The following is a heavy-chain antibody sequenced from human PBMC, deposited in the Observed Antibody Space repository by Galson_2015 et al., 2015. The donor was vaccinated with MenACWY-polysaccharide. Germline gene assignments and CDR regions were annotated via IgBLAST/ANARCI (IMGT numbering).Heavy chain of an antibody. CDR1: GSNLSSYD. D-gene: IGHD2-21*01. CDR2: MNPNSGNT. CDR3: ASIIARKCSLADS. J-gene: IGHJ4*02. Sequence: SVKVSCKASGSNLSSYDINWVRQAGGQGLEWMGGMNPNSGNTGYAQKFQGRVTMTRDTATSTAYMELGMLSYDDTAVYYCASIIARKCSLADSWGQGTLVSVS. V-gene: IGHV1-8*01.